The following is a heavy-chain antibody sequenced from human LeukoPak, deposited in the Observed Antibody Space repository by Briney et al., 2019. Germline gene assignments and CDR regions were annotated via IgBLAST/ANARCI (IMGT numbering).Heavy chain of an antibody. CDR3: ARASGYLNDLDF. J-gene: IGHJ4*02. CDR1: GFTFSKYR. CDR2: INSHGDTT. Sequence: PGGSLRLSCEATGFTFSKYRMHWVRQSPGKGLVWVSFINSHGDTTTYADSMRGRFTISRDNAKNTVFLQMTSLVAEDTAVYYCARASGYLNDLDFWGQGTLVSVSS. D-gene: IGHD3-3*01. V-gene: IGHV3-74*01.